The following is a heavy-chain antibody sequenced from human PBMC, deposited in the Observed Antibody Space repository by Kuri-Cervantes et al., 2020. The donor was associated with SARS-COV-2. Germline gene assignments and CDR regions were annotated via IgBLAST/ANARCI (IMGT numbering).Heavy chain of an antibody. CDR3: AITSIAYDFWSGYSHAEYFQH. Sequence: ASVKVSCKASGYTFTGYYMHWVRQAPGQGLEWMGWINPNSGGTNYAQKFQGRVTMTRDTSISTAYMELSRLRSDDTAVYYCAITSIAYDFWSGYSHAEYFQHWGQGTLVTVSS. J-gene: IGHJ1*01. V-gene: IGHV1-2*02. D-gene: IGHD3-3*01. CDR2: INPNSGGT. CDR1: GYTFTGYY.